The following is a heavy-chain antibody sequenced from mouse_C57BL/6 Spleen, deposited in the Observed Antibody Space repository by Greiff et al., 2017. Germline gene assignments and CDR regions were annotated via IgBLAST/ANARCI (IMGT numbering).Heavy chain of an antibody. V-gene: IGHV1-80*01. D-gene: IGHD1-1*01. CDR3: ARLGPITTVVATPHYYAMDY. Sequence: QVQLQQSGAELVKPGASVKISCKASGYAFSSYWMNWVKQRPGKGLEWIGQIYPGDGDTNYNGQFKGKATLTADKSSSTAYMQLSSLTSEYSAVYFCARLGPITTVVATPHYYAMDYWGQGTSVTVSS. CDR2: IYPGDGDT. J-gene: IGHJ4*01. CDR1: GYAFSSYW.